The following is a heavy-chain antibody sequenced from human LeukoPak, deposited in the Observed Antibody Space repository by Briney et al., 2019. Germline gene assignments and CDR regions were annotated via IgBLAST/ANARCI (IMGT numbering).Heavy chain of an antibody. CDR2: ISSSSSTI. CDR1: GFTFSSYS. D-gene: IGHD3-22*01. V-gene: IGHV3-48*02. J-gene: IGHJ4*02. CDR3: ARVLIGWRANPYYFDY. Sequence: HPGGSLRLSCAASGFTFSSYSMNWVRQAPGKGLEWVSYISSSSSTIYYADSVKGRFTISRDYAKNSLYLQMNSLRDEDTAVYYCARVLIGWRANPYYFDYWGQGTLVTVSS.